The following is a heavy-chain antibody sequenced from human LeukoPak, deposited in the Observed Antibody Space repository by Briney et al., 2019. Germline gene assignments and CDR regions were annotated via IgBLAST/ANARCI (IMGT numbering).Heavy chain of an antibody. CDR2: INHSGST. J-gene: IGHJ4*02. CDR3: AREDYGDYGLNY. V-gene: IGHV4-34*01. D-gene: IGHD4-17*01. Sequence: SETLSLTCAVYGGSFSGYYWSWIRQPPGKGLEWIGEINHSGSTNYNPSLKSRVTISVDTYKNQFSLKLSSVTAADTAVYYCAREDYGDYGLNYWGQGALVTVSS. CDR1: GGSFSGYY.